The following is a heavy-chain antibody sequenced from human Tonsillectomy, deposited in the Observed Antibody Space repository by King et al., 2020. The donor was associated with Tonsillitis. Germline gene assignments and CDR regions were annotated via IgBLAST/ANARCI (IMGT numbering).Heavy chain of an antibody. V-gene: IGHV1-46*03. D-gene: IGHD2-15*01. J-gene: IGHJ5*02. CDR1: GYTFTSYY. Sequence: GQLVQSGAEVKKPGASVKVSCKASGYTFTSYYMHWVRQAPGQGLEWMGIINPSGGSTSYAQTFQGRVTMTRDTSTSTVYMELSSLRSEDTAVYYCARGEGIVVVVAAMEFDPWGQGTLVTVSS. CDR2: INPSGGST. CDR3: ARGEGIVVVVAAMEFDP.